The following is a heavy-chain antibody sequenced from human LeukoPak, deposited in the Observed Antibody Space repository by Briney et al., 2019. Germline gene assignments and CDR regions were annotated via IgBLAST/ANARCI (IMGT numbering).Heavy chain of an antibody. D-gene: IGHD1-26*01. CDR2: IYYSGST. CDR1: GGSISSYY. CDR3: ARDLLVGATPQGFDY. Sequence: SETLSLTCTVSGGSISSYYWSWIRQPPGKGLEWIGYIYYSGSTNYNPSLKSRVTISVDTSKNQFSLKLSSVTAADTAVYYCARDLLVGATPQGFDYWGQGTLVTVSS. J-gene: IGHJ4*02. V-gene: IGHV4-59*12.